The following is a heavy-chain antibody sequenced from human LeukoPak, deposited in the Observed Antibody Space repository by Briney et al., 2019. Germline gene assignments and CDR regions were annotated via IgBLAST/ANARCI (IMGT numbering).Heavy chain of an antibody. D-gene: IGHD4-11*01. J-gene: IGHJ4*02. CDR2: IWSDASDK. V-gene: IGHV3-33*06. Sequence: GGSPRLSCAASQFTFSHYGMHWVRQAPGRGLQWVAVIWSDASDKYYSDSVKGRFTISRDNSKNTLYLEMSNLRAEDTVVYYCAKDAERGFDYSNSLNYWGQGTLVTVSS. CDR1: QFTFSHYG. CDR3: AKDAERGFDYSNSLNY.